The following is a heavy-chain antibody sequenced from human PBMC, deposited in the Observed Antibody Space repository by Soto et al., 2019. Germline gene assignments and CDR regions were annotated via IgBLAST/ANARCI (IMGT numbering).Heavy chain of an antibody. V-gene: IGHV4-31*02. J-gene: IGHJ4*02. D-gene: IGHD3-10*01. CDR3: ARGSYGAGSDY. CDR1: GGSISSGGYY. Sequence: PSETLSLTCTVSGGSISSGGYYWSWIRQHPGKGLEWIGYIYYSGSTYYSPSLKSRVTISVDGSKNQFSLKLTSVTAADTGVYYCARGSYGAGSDYWGQGTLVTVSS. CDR2: IYYSGST.